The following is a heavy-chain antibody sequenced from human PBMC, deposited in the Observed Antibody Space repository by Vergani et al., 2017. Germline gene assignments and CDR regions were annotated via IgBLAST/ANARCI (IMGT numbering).Heavy chain of an antibody. J-gene: IGHJ6*03. D-gene: IGHD6-13*01. CDR2: IYYSGST. CDR1: GGSIRSTFYY. V-gene: IGHV4-39*01. CDR3: AGHKEQLVPGHYYYYYYMDV. Sequence: QLQLQESDPGLVKPSETLSLTCTVSGGSIRSTFYYWGWIRQPPGKGLEWIGTIYYSGSTYYNPSLKSRVTISVDTSKNQFSLKLNSVTAADTAVYYCAGHKEQLVPGHYYYYYYMDVWGKGTTVTVSS.